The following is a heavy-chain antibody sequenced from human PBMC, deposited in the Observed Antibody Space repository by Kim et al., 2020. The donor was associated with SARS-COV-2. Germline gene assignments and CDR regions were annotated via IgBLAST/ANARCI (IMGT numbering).Heavy chain of an antibody. CDR2: IYYSGST. Sequence: SETLSLTCTVSGGSISSGGYYWSWIRQHPGKGLEWIGYIYYSGSTYYNPSLKSRVTISVDTSKNQFSLKLSSVTAADTAVYYCAREAVTMVRGVPRAFDIWGQGTMVTVSS. J-gene: IGHJ3*02. CDR1: GGSISSGGYY. CDR3: AREAVTMVRGVPRAFDI. D-gene: IGHD3-10*01. V-gene: IGHV4-31*03.